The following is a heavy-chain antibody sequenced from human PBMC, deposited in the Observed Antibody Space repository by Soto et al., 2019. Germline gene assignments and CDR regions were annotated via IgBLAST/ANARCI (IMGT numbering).Heavy chain of an antibody. Sequence: QVQLVQSGAEVKKPGASVKVSCKASGYTFTSYAMHWVRQAPGQRLEWMGWINAGNGNTKYSQKFQGRVTITRDTSASTAYMELSSLRSEDTAVDYCARVRPTNYYDSSGYPLDYWGQGTLVTVSS. D-gene: IGHD3-22*01. CDR1: GYTFTSYA. J-gene: IGHJ4*02. CDR3: ARVRPTNYYDSSGYPLDY. CDR2: INAGNGNT. V-gene: IGHV1-3*01.